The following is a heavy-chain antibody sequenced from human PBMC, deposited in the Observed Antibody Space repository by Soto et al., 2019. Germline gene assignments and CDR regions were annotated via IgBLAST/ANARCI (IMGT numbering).Heavy chain of an antibody. CDR2: IYSSGGA. CDR1: RASIYTYS. Sequence: SETLSLTCTVSRASIYTYSWTWIRQPAGKGLQWIGHIYSSGGANYSPSLKSRVSMSVDSSKNQISLKLSSVTAADTAVYYCATIVGANDYWGQGALVTVSS. CDR3: ATIVGANDY. J-gene: IGHJ4*02. D-gene: IGHD1-26*01. V-gene: IGHV4-4*07.